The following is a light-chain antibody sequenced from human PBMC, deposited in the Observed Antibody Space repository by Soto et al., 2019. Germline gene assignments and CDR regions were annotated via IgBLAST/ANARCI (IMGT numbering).Light chain of an antibody. V-gene: IGKV1-5*01. Sequence: DIRMTQSPSTLSASVGDSVTITCRASQRVSPWLAWYQQEAGKAPKLLIYDVSSWKRGVPSRFSGSGPGTEFTLTIRSLQSDDFATYYCQQYDSYGRTLGPGTKVEVE. CDR1: QRVSPW. CDR3: QQYDSYGRT. CDR2: DVS. J-gene: IGKJ1*01.